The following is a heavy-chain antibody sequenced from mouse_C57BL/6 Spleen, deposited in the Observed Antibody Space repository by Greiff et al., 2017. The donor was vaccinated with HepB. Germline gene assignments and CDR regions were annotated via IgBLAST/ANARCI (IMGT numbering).Heavy chain of an antibody. D-gene: IGHD1-1*01. CDR1: GFNIKDDY. CDR3: TIYYGSSLRGYYAMDY. V-gene: IGHV14-4*01. Sequence: VQLQQSGAELVRPGASVKLSCTASGFNIKDDYMHWVKQRPEQGLEWIGWIDPENGDTEYASKFQGKATITADTSSNTAYLQLSSLTSEDTAVYYYTIYYGSSLRGYYAMDYWGQGTSVTVSS. CDR2: IDPENGDT. J-gene: IGHJ4*01.